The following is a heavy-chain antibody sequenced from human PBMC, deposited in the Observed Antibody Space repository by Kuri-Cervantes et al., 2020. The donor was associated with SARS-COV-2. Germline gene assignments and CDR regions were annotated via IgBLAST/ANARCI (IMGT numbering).Heavy chain of an antibody. Sequence: GESLKISCAASGFTFSDYYMSWIRQAPGKGLEWVSYISSSSSYTNYADSVKGRFTISRDNAKNSLYLQMNSLRAEDTALYYCAKDMESGGSYSTFDYGGQGTLVTVSS. J-gene: IGHJ4*02. CDR3: AKDMESGGSYSTFDY. CDR1: GFTFSDYY. V-gene: IGHV3-11*05. D-gene: IGHD2-15*01. CDR2: ISSSSSYT.